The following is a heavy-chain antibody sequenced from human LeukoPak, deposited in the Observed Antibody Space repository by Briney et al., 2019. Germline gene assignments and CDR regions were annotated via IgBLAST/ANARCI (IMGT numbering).Heavy chain of an antibody. D-gene: IGHD1-1*01. CDR1: GYTFTSYA. CDR3: ARDFWVERTFDY. CDR2: INPNSGGT. Sequence: ASVKVSCKASGYTFTSYAMNWVRQAPGQGLEWMGWINPNSGGTNYAQKFQGRVTMTRDTSISTAYMELSRLRSDDTAVYYCARDFWVERTFDYWGQGTLVTVSS. V-gene: IGHV1-2*02. J-gene: IGHJ4*02.